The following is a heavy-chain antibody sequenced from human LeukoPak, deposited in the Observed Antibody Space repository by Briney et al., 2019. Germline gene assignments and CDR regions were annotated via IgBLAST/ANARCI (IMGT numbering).Heavy chain of an antibody. D-gene: IGHD1-26*01. Sequence: GESLKISCKGSGYSFNSYWIGWVRQMPGKGLEWMGIIYPGDSDTRYSPSFQGQVTISADKSISTAYLQWSSLKASDTAMYYCARSADKNSGSYYAKSYFDYWGQGTLVTVSS. CDR2: IYPGDSDT. CDR3: ARSADKNSGSYYAKSYFDY. J-gene: IGHJ4*02. CDR1: GYSFNSYW. V-gene: IGHV5-51*01.